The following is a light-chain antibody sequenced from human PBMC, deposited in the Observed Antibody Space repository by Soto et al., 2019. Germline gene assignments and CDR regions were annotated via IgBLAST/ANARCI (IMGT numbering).Light chain of an antibody. V-gene: IGKV3-20*01. Sequence: EIVLTQSPGTLSLSPGEGATLSCRASQSVSSNYLAWYHHKPGQAPRLLIYGASSRATGVPDRFSGSGSGTDLTLTISRLEPEDFAVYYCQQYGSSPLTFGGGTKVEIK. CDR3: QQYGSSPLT. J-gene: IGKJ4*01. CDR2: GAS. CDR1: QSVSSNY.